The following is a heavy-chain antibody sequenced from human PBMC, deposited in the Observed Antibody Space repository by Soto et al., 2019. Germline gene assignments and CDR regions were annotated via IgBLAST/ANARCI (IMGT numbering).Heavy chain of an antibody. J-gene: IGHJ5*02. CDR1: GGTFSSYA. D-gene: IGHD6-13*01. CDR3: ARDSSASSSWYHWFDP. Sequence: ASVKVSCKASGGTFSSYAISWVRQAPGQGLEWMGGIIPIFGTANYAQKFQGRVTITADESTSTAYMELSSLRSEDTAVYYCARDSSASSSWYHWFDPWGQGTLVTVSS. V-gene: IGHV1-69*13. CDR2: IIPIFGTA.